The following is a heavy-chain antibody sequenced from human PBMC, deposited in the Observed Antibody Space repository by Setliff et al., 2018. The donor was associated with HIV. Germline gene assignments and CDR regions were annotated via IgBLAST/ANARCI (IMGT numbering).Heavy chain of an antibody. Sequence: TSETLSLTCTVSGGSISGHYWSWIRQPPGKGLEWTGNIYHNGFANYNPSLKSRLTISVDTSKNQVSLTLSSVTPADTAVYYCARHICGTTACYAVDVWGPGTMVTVSS. J-gene: IGHJ3*01. CDR1: GGSISGHY. D-gene: IGHD2-2*01. V-gene: IGHV4-59*11. CDR3: ARHICGTTACYAVDV. CDR2: IYHNGFA.